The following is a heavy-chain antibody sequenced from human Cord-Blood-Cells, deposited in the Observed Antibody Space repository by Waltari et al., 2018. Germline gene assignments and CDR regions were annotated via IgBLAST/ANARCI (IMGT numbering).Heavy chain of an antibody. Sequence: QLQLQESGPGLVKPSETLSLTCTVSGGSISSSSYYWGWIRQPPGKGLEGIGRIYYSGSTYYNPSPKSRVTISVDTSKNQFSLKLSSVTAADTAVYYCARQRRFASGPTVATIDYWGQGTLVTVSS. CDR3: ARQRRFASGPTVATIDY. CDR1: GGSISSSSYY. D-gene: IGHD5-12*01. CDR2: IYYSGST. V-gene: IGHV4-39*01. J-gene: IGHJ4*02.